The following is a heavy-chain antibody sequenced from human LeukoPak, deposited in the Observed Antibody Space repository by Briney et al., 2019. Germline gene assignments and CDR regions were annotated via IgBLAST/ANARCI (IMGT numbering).Heavy chain of an antibody. CDR3: ARDEQYCSSTSCDSPYFDY. V-gene: IGHV3-21*01. CDR2: XSSYI. Sequence: XSSYIYYADSVKGRFTISRDNAKNSLYLQMNSLRAEDTAVYYCARDEQYCSSTSCDSPYFDYWGQGTLVTVSS. D-gene: IGHD2-2*01. J-gene: IGHJ4*02.